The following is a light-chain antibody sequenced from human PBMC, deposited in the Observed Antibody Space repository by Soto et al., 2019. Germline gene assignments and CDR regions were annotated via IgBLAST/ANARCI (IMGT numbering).Light chain of an antibody. CDR3: QQYNNWPPLT. V-gene: IGKV3-15*01. J-gene: IGKJ4*01. Sequence: EIVMTQSPATLSVSPGERATLSCRASQSVSSNLAWYQQKPGQAPRLLIYGASTRATGIPARFSGSGSGTEFTLTIRRLQSEDFAVYYCQQYNNWPPLTFGGGTKVEIK. CDR2: GAS. CDR1: QSVSSN.